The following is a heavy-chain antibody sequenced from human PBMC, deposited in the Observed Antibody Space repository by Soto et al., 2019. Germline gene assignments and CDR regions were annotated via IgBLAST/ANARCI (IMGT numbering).Heavy chain of an antibody. CDR2: VSHDGGNT. Sequence: GGSLRLSCAASGFTFSDYAMHWVRQAPGKGLEWVAVVSHDGGNTHYADSVKGRFTISRDSSKNTVSLEMTSLRAEDTAVYYCAKGGRQWLVTSDFNYWGQGALVTAPQ. D-gene: IGHD6-19*01. CDR3: AKGGRQWLVTSDFNY. J-gene: IGHJ4*02. V-gene: IGHV3-30*18. CDR1: GFTFSDYA.